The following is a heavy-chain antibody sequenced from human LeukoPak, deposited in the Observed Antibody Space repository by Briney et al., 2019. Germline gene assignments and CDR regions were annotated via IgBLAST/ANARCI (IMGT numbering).Heavy chain of an antibody. CDR3: AKAAYILTGYYHFDY. Sequence: GGSLRLSCAASGFVLSSHSMHWVRQAPGKGLEWVAFIGYDRSKTLTADSVRGRFTISRDNSKNTLHLQMNSLRPEDTALYYCAKAAYILTGYYHFDYWGQGTLVTVSS. CDR1: GFVLSSHS. D-gene: IGHD3-9*01. V-gene: IGHV3-30*02. J-gene: IGHJ4*02. CDR2: IGYDRSKT.